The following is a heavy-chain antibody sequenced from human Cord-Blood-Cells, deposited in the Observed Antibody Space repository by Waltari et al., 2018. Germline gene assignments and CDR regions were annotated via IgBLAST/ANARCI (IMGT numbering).Heavy chain of an antibody. V-gene: IGHV1-18*01. CDR1: GYTFTSYG. J-gene: IGHJ3*02. D-gene: IGHD7-27*01. CDR2: ISAYNGNT. Sequence: QVQLVQSGAEVKKPGASVKVSCKASGYTFTSYGISWVRQAPGQGLEWMGWISAYNGNTNYAQKLQGRVTMTTDTATSTAYMGLRSLRSDDTAVYYCARGSPKKLTGGSDACDIGGQGTMVTVSS. CDR3: ARGSPKKLTGGSDACDI.